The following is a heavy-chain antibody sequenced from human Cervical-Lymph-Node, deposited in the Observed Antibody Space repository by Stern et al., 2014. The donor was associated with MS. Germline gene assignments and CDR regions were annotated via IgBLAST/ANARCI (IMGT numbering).Heavy chain of an antibody. J-gene: IGHJ4*02. CDR3: AKHACTGAACPFDL. Sequence: QLQLHESGPGLVKPSETLSLTCAVSGDSISSYTHYWAWIRQPPGKGLEWIGIVYYGGPTYYTPPLKSRVTLPGDTSKNHFSLGLNSVTAADTAVYYCAKHACTGAACPFDLWGQGTLVTVSS. CDR1: GDSISSYTHY. CDR2: VYYGGPT. D-gene: IGHD2-8*02. V-gene: IGHV4-39*01.